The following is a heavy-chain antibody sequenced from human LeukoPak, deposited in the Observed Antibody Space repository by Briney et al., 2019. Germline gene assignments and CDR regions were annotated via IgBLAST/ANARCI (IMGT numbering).Heavy chain of an antibody. J-gene: IGHJ4*02. D-gene: IGHD4-23*01. CDR2: IYYSGST. CDR3: ARRSGKEYYFDY. Sequence: SETLSLTCTVSGGSISSSSYYWCWIRQPPGKGLEWIGSIYYSGSTYYNPSLKSRVTISVDTSKNQFSLKLSSVTAADTAVYYCARRSGKEYYFDYWGQGTLVTVSS. CDR1: GGSISSSSYY. V-gene: IGHV4-39*01.